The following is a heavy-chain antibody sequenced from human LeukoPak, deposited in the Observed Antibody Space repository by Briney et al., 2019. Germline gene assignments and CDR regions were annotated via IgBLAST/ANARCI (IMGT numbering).Heavy chain of an antibody. CDR3: ARGIGGYNRN. J-gene: IGHJ4*02. CDR1: GFTFSTYG. V-gene: IGHV3-33*01. D-gene: IGHD5-24*01. Sequence: PGGSLRLSCAASGFTFSTYGMHWVRRAPGKGLEWVAIIWYDGGNKYYADSVKGRFTISRDNAKNSLYLQMNSLRAEDTAVYYCARGIGGYNRNWGQGTLVTVSS. CDR2: IWYDGGNK.